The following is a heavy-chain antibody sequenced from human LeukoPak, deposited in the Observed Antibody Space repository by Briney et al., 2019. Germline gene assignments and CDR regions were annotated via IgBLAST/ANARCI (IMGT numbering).Heavy chain of an antibody. CDR1: GFTFSNYA. D-gene: IGHD4-11*01. J-gene: IGHJ4*02. CDR2: ISGSGGST. Sequence: GGSLRLSCAASGFTFSNYAMSWVRQAPGRGLEWVSRISGSGGSTYYADSVKGRFTISRDNSKNTLYLQMNSLRDEDTAVYYCARYYTKGSFDYWGQGTLVTVSS. CDR3: ARYYTKGSFDY. V-gene: IGHV3-23*01.